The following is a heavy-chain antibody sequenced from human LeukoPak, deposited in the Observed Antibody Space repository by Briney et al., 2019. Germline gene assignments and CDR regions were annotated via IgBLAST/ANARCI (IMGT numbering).Heavy chain of an antibody. CDR3: ARANTAMVTGY. Sequence: SETLSLTCAVSGYSISSGYYWGWIRQPPGKGLEWIGSIYHSGSTYYNPSLKSRVTISVDTSKNQFSQKLSSVTAADTAVYYCARANTAMVTGYWGQGTLVTVSS. CDR1: GYSISSGYY. J-gene: IGHJ4*02. V-gene: IGHV4-38-2*01. D-gene: IGHD5-18*01. CDR2: IYHSGST.